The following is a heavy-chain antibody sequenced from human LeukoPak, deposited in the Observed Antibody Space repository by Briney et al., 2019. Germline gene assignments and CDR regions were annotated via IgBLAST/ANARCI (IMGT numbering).Heavy chain of an antibody. J-gene: IGHJ6*03. D-gene: IGHD1-14*01. V-gene: IGHV1-2*02. Sequence: GASVKVSCKASGYTFTGYYMHWVRQAPGQGLEWMGWINPNSGGTNYAQKFQGRVTMTWDTSISTAYMELSRLRSDDTAVYYCARDSKRLHPGWDPEPNYYMDVWGKGTTVTVSS. CDR2: INPNSGGT. CDR1: GYTFTGYY. CDR3: ARDSKRLHPGWDPEPNYYMDV.